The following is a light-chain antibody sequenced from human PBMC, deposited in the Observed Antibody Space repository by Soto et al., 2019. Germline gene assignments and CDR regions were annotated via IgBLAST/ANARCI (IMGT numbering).Light chain of an antibody. CDR2: AAS. J-gene: IGKJ1*01. V-gene: IGKV1-39*01. CDR3: QQSYSLPRT. Sequence: QITQSPSSLSSSVRDRVTISCRGSQSIASPLHWYQQKSGKAPKLLISAASSLQSGVPSRFSGSGSGTDFTLTISSLQPEDFATYYCQQSYSLPRTFGQGTKVEIK. CDR1: QSIASP.